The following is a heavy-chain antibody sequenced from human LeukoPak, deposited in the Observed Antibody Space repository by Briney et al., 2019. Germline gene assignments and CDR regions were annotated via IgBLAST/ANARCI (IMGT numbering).Heavy chain of an antibody. CDR3: ARDPYYYYMDV. CDR1: GFTFSDYY. Sequence: GGSLRLSCAASGFTFSDYYMSWIRQAPGKGLEWVSYISSSGSTIYYADSVKGRFTISRDNAKNSLYLQKNSLRAEDTAVYYCARDPYYYYMDVWGKGTTVTVSS. V-gene: IGHV3-11*01. J-gene: IGHJ6*03. CDR2: ISSSGSTI.